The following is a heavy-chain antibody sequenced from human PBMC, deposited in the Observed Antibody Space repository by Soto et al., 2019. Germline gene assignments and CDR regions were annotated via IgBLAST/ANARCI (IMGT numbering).Heavy chain of an antibody. CDR3: AREGVVSARLDP. J-gene: IGHJ5*02. V-gene: IGHV3-48*02. CDR1: GFTFSDYS. Sequence: PGGSLRLSCAASGFTFSDYSLNWVRQAPGKGLEWVSYISSTGSTKYYADSVKGRFTISRDNAKNSLYLQMNSLRDEDTAVYYCAREGVVSARLDPWGQGTLVTVSS. CDR2: ISSTGSTK. D-gene: IGHD3-16*02.